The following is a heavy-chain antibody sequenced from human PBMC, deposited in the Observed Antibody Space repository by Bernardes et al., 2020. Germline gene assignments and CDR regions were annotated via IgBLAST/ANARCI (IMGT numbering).Heavy chain of an antibody. CDR1: GDSISSSTYY. V-gene: IGHV4-39*01. D-gene: IGHD3-16*01. CDR3: ASSLYSRRWGAFDI. J-gene: IGHJ3*02. Sequence: SETLSLTCTVSGDSISSSTYYWNWIRQPPGKGLEWIGNIYYSGSTYYNPSLKSRVTISVDTSKNQFSLKLSSVTAADTAVYSCASSLYSRRWGAFDIWSQGTMVSVSS. CDR2: IYYSGST.